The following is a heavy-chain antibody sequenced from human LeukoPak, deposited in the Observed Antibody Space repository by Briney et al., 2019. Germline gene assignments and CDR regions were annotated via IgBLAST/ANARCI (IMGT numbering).Heavy chain of an antibody. D-gene: IGHD6-19*01. J-gene: IGHJ4*02. CDR1: GGSISDYY. CDR3: ARESPTYSSGWYKDF. V-gene: IGHV4-4*07. Sequence: KPSETLSLTCTVSGGSISDYYWSWIRQPPGGGLEWIGRIYISGSTNYTPSLKSRVTISIDKSNNQFFLKLNSVTAADTAVYYCARESPTYSSGWYKDFWGQGTLVTVSS. CDR2: IYISGST.